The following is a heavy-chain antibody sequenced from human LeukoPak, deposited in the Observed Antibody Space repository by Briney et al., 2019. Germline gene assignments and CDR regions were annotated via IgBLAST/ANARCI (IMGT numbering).Heavy chain of an antibody. CDR1: GFTFSSNG. J-gene: IGHJ4*02. CDR2: ISDDGSEN. Sequence: SGGSLRLSCAASGFTFSSNGMHWVRQAPGKGLEWLAVISDDGSENFYADSVKGRFTISRDNSKNTLYLQMNSLRAEDTAVYYCAKENIQYWKNIDFRGQGTLVTVSS. CDR3: AKENIQYWKNIDF. V-gene: IGHV3-30*18. D-gene: IGHD2/OR15-2a*01.